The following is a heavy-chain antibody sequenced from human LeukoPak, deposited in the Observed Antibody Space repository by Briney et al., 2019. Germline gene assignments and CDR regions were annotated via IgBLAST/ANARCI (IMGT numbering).Heavy chain of an antibody. CDR3: ARELFDFDY. CDR1: GFTFDNFA. J-gene: IGHJ4*02. CDR2: ITGSGGST. D-gene: IGHD3-10*01. V-gene: IGHV3-23*01. Sequence: GGPLRLSCAPSGFTFDNFAMTWVRQAPGKGLGWVSEITGSGGSTYYADSVKGRFTISRDNSKNTLYLQMNSLRAEDTAIYYCARELFDFDYWGQGTLVTVSS.